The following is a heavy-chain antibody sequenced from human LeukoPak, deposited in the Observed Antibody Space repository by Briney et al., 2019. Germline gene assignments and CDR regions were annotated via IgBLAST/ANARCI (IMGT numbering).Heavy chain of an antibody. V-gene: IGHV1-2*02. CDR2: INPNSGGT. Sequence: ASVKVSCKASGVTFTGYYIHWVRQAPGQGLECMGWINPNSGGTNYAQKFQGRVSMTRDRSISTAYMELNRLRFGDTAVYYCARGRNSSRWYFDWFDTWGQGTLVTVSS. J-gene: IGHJ5*02. CDR1: GVTFTGYY. CDR3: ARGRNSSRWYFDWFDT. D-gene: IGHD6-13*01.